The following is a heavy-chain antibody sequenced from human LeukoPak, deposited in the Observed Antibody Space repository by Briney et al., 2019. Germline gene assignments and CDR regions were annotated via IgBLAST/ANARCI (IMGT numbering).Heavy chain of an antibody. CDR3: ARPGIAVAGEFFDY. Sequence: GGSLRLSCAASGFTFSSYSMNWVRQPPGKGLEWVSYISGSSSRIYYADSAKGRFTISRDNAKNSLYLQMNSLRDEDTAVYYCARPGIAVAGEFFDYWGQGTLVTVSS. CDR1: GFTFSSYS. D-gene: IGHD6-19*01. J-gene: IGHJ4*02. CDR2: ISGSSSRI. V-gene: IGHV3-48*02.